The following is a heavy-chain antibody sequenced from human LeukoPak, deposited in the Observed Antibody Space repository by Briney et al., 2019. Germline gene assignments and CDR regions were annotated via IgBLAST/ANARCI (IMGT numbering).Heavy chain of an antibody. D-gene: IGHD3-10*01. Sequence: PSETLSLTCAVYGGSFSGYYWSWIRQPPGKGLEWIGEINHSGSTNNNPSLKRRVTISVDTSKNQFSLKLSSVTAADTAVYYCARDISYYYGSGSSYNWFDPWGQGTLVTVSS. J-gene: IGHJ5*02. CDR3: ARDISYYYGSGSSYNWFDP. CDR2: INHSGST. CDR1: GGSFSGYY. V-gene: IGHV4-34*01.